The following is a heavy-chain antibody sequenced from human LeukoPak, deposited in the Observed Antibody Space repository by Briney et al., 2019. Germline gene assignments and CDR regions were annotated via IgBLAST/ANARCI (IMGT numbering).Heavy chain of an antibody. CDR2: ISAYNGNT. CDR1: GYTFISYG. D-gene: IGHD6-13*01. J-gene: IGHJ4*02. V-gene: IGHV1-18*01. Sequence: ASVKVSCKASGYTFISYGISWVRQAPGQGLEWMGWISAYNGNTNYAQKFQGRVTMTTDTSTSTGYMELRSLRSDDTAVYYCARGGRKLPSSSWYGGFDYWGQGTLVTVSS. CDR3: ARGGRKLPSSSWYGGFDY.